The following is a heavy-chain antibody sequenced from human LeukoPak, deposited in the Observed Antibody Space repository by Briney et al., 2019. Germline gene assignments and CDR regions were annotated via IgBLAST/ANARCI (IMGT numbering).Heavy chain of an antibody. D-gene: IGHD3-10*01. J-gene: IGHJ6*03. CDR3: ARATMDYYGSGSYGGQTYMDV. V-gene: IGHV1-69*05. CDR2: IIPIFGTA. CDR1: GGTFSSYA. Sequence: SVKVSCKASGGTFSSYAISWVRQAPGQGLEWMGGIIPIFGTANYAQKFQGRVTITTDESTSTAYMELSSLRSEDTAVYYCARATMDYYGSGSYGGQTYMDVWGKEGTVTVSS.